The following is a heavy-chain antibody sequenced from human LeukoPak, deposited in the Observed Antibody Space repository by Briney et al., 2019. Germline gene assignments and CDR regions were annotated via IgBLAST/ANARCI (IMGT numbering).Heavy chain of an antibody. V-gene: IGHV3-23*01. D-gene: IGHD6-19*01. CDR1: GFTFSSYS. CDR3: AIHDSSGWYFF. J-gene: IGHJ4*02. CDR2: ISGSGGST. Sequence: PGGSLRLSCAASGFTFSSYSMTWVRQAPGKGLEWVSVISGSGGSTYYADSVKDRFTISRDNSKSALYLQMNSLRAEDTAVYHCAIHDSSGWYFFWGQGTLATVSS.